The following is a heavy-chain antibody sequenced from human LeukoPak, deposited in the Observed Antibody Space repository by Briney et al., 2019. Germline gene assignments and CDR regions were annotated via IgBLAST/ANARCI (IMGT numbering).Heavy chain of an antibody. V-gene: IGHV4-61*02. CDR3: ARVSDYGDYSFDY. J-gene: IGHJ4*02. Sequence: PSQTLSLTCTVSAGSISSGSYYWRWIRQPAGTELDRLGRIYTSGSTNYNPSLKSRVTISVDTSKNQFSLKLSSVTAADTAVYYCARVSDYGDYSFDYWGQGTLVTVSS. CDR2: IYTSGST. CDR1: AGSISSGSYY. D-gene: IGHD4-17*01.